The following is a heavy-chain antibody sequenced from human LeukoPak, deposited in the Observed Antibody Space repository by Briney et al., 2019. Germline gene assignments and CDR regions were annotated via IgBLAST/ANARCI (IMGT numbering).Heavy chain of an antibody. CDR2: INSDGSST. V-gene: IGHV3-74*01. CDR1: GFTFSSYE. D-gene: IGHD3-22*01. J-gene: IGHJ2*01. Sequence: PGGSLRLSCAASGFTFSSYEMNWVRQAPGKGLGLVSRINSDGSSTRYADSVKGRFTISRDNAKNTLYLQMNSLRAEDTAVYYCAKDGYYDSSAYYYVRYFDLWGRGTLVTVSS. CDR3: AKDGYYDSSAYYYVRYFDL.